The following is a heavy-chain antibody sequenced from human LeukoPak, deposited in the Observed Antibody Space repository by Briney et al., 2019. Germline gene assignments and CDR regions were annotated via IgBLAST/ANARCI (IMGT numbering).Heavy chain of an antibody. V-gene: IGHV4-39*01. CDR1: GGSISSSSYY. CDR3: ARPSYSSSWYVPYYFDY. J-gene: IGHJ4*02. D-gene: IGHD6-13*01. Sequence: SDTLSLTCTVSGGSISSSSYYWGWIRQPPGKGLEWIGSIYYSGSTYYNPSLKSRVTISVDTSKNQFSLKLSSVTAADTAVYYCARPSYSSSWYVPYYFDYWGQGTLVTVSS. CDR2: IYYSGST.